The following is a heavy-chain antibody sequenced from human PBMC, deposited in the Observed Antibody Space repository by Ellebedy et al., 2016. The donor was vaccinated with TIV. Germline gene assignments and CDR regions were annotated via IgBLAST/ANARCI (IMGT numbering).Heavy chain of an antibody. D-gene: IGHD3-10*01. V-gene: IGHV3-11*04. CDR2: ISSIGTNI. J-gene: IGHJ4*02. CDR3: VGASSSGSPFDY. Sequence: PGGSLRLSCAGSGFTVSDYFMSWVRQAPGKGLEWISYISSIGTNIYYADSVKGRFTISRDNAKTSLYLQMNSLRAEDTAVYYCVGASSSGSPFDYWGQGSLVIVSS. CDR1: GFTVSDYF.